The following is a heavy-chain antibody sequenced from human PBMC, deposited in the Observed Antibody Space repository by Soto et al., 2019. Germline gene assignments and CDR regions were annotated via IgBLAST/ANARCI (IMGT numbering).Heavy chain of an antibody. CDR1: GGSITFYY. CDR2: TAYTGHT. J-gene: IGHJ5*02. Sequence: SETRSLTCVVSGGSITFYYWSWVRQLAGEVLGWVGYTAYTGHTNSNPSLQSRVTISLDTSKDQLSLKLTSMNEAATAVYYCGRDMDAGFPHDFDPWGQGTLVTVSS. V-gene: IGHV4-59*01. D-gene: IGHD1-1*01. CDR3: GRDMDAGFPHDFDP.